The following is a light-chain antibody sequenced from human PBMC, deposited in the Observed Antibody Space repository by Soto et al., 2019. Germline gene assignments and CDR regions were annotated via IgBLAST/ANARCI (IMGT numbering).Light chain of an antibody. CDR2: GNS. V-gene: IGLV1-40*01. Sequence: QAVVTQPPSVSGAPGQRVTISCTGSSSNIGAGYDVHWYQQLPGTAPKLLIYGNSNRPSGVPDRFSGSKSGTSASLAITGLRAEDEADYCCQSYDSSLSGYWVFGGGTQLTVL. CDR3: QSYDSSLSGYWV. J-gene: IGLJ3*02. CDR1: SSNIGAGYD.